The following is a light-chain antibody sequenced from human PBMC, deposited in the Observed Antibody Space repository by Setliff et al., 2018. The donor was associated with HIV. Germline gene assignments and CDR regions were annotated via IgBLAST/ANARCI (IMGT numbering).Light chain of an antibody. V-gene: IGLV2-23*02. CDR3: YSNAGRNSAYV. Sequence: QSALTQPASVSGSPGQSITISCTGTTTDVGSYNLVSWYQQHPGKAPKLLIYEVTKRPSGVSYRFYGSKSGNTASLTIYGLQAEDEAHYYCYSNAGRNSAYVFGTGTKVTVL. CDR2: EVT. CDR1: TTDVGSYNL. J-gene: IGLJ1*01.